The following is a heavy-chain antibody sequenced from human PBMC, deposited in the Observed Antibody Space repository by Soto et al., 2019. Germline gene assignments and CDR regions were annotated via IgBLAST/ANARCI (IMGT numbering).Heavy chain of an antibody. Sequence: QVQLQESGPGLVKPSQTLSLTCTVSGRPVSSGGYYWTCIRQHPGRGLEWIGYIYHIGSPCYNPTLENRLTISLDTSKNQFSLNLTSVTAADTAIYYCVRDRALDSSGHWFDTWGQGILVTVSS. V-gene: IGHV4-31*03. CDR3: VRDRALDSSGHWFDT. J-gene: IGHJ5*02. CDR2: IYHIGSP. D-gene: IGHD6-19*01. CDR1: GRPVSSGGYY.